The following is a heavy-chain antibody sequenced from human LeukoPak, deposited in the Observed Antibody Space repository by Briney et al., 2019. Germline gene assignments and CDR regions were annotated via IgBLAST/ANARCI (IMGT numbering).Heavy chain of an antibody. J-gene: IGHJ4*02. CDR1: GFTFSTYW. Sequence: GGSLRLSCAASGFTFSTYWMSWVRQAPGKGLEWVANIKQDGSEKYYVDSVKGRFTISRDNAKNSLYLQMNSLRAGDTAMYYCARDSAGNDYWGQGTLVTVSS. CDR3: ARDSAGNDY. D-gene: IGHD6-13*01. CDR2: IKQDGSEK. V-gene: IGHV3-7*01.